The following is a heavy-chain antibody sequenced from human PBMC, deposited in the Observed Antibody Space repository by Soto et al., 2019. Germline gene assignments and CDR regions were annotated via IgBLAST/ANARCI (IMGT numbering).Heavy chain of an antibody. D-gene: IGHD2-21*02. J-gene: IGHJ6*02. CDR1: GGSVSVYY. CDR3: ARGLVLLAYCGGDCYPNYYYYGMDV. V-gene: IGHV4-34*01. Sequence: PSETLSLTCAFYGGSVSVYYWGWIRQPPGKGLEWIGEINHSGSTNYNPSLKCRVNISVDKSKNQFSLKLSSVTAADTAVYYCARGLVLLAYCGGDCYPNYYYYGMDVWGQGTTVTVSS. CDR2: INHSGST.